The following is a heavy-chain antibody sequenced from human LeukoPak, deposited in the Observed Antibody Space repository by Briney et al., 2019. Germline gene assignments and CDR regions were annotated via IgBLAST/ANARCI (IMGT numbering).Heavy chain of an antibody. CDR2: INHSGST. CDR1: GGSFSGYY. V-gene: IGHV4-34*01. CDR3: ARGEAAGYNWNPMDV. J-gene: IGHJ6*04. Sequence: SETLSLTCAVYGGSFSGYYWSWIRQPPGKGLEWIGEINHSGSTNYNPSLKSRVTISVDTSKNQFSLKLSSVTAADTAVYYCARGEAAGYNWNPMDVWGKGTTVTVSS. D-gene: IGHD1-20*01.